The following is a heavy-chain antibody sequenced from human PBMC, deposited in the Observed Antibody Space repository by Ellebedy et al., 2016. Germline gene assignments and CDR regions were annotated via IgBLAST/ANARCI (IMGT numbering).Heavy chain of an antibody. CDR2: IYNNGKT. Sequence: SETLSLXXTVSGGSVNTYYWSWIRQAPGKGLEWIANIYNNGKTSYNAALKSRVTISTDTSTNQVSLRLTSVTAADTAVYYCARPVGFGGVINYFDSWGQGILVTVSS. CDR3: ARPVGFGGVINYFDS. CDR1: GGSVNTYY. J-gene: IGHJ4*02. D-gene: IGHD3-16*01. V-gene: IGHV4-59*02.